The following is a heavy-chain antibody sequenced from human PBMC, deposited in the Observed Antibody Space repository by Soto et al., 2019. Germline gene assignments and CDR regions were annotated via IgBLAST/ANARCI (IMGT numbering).Heavy chain of an antibody. CDR2: IIPILGIA. J-gene: IGHJ3*02. CDR3: AGDRLDRSSGPDAFDI. CDR1: GGTFSSYT. D-gene: IGHD3-10*01. V-gene: IGHV1-69*04. Sequence: SVKVSCKASGGTFSSYTISWVRQAPGQGLEWMGRIIPILGIANYAQKFQGRVTITADKSTSTAYMELSSLRSEDTAVYYCAGDRLDRSSGPDAFDIWGQGTMVTV.